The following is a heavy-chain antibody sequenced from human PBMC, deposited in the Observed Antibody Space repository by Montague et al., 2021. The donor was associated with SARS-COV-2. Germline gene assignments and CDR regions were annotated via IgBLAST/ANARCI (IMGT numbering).Heavy chain of an antibody. CDR2: TYYGSKWYN. CDR1: GDSVSSNSAA. J-gene: IGHJ6*02. Sequence: CAISGDSVSSNSAAWNWIRQSPSRGLEWLGRTYYGSKWYNDYAVSLKSRITINPDTSKNQFSLQLNSVTPEDTAVYYCASGRMVPYSSSWTTLYYYYGMDVWGRGTAVTGSS. CDR3: ASGRMVPYSSSWTTLYYYYGMDV. D-gene: IGHD6-13*01. V-gene: IGHV6-1*01.